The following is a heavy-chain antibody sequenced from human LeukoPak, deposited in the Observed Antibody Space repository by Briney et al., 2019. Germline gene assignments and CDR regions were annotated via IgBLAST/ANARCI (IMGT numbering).Heavy chain of an antibody. J-gene: IGHJ3*02. CDR2: IYYSGST. Sequence: SETLSLTCTVSGGSISSYYWSWVRQPPGEGLEWIGFIYYSGSTNYNPSLKSRVAVSVDRSKNQFSLKLSSVTAADTAVYYCARDRVGGATAAFDIWGQGTMVTASS. CDR1: GGSISSYY. V-gene: IGHV4-59*13. CDR3: ARDRVGGATAAFDI. D-gene: IGHD1-26*01.